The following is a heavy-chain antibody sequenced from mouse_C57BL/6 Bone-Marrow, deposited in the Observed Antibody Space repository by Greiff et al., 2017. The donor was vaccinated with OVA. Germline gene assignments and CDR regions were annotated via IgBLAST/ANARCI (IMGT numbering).Heavy chain of an antibody. CDR2: IYPGSGST. CDR3: ARGPGTGTHYYAMDY. CDR1: GYTFTSYW. Sequence: QVQLQQPGAELVKPGASVKMSCKASGYTFTSYWITWVKQRPGQGLEWIGDIYPGSGSTNYNEKFKSKATLTVDTSSSTAYMQLSSLTSEDSAVYYCARGPGTGTHYYAMDYWGQGTSVTVSS. J-gene: IGHJ4*01. D-gene: IGHD4-1*01. V-gene: IGHV1-55*01.